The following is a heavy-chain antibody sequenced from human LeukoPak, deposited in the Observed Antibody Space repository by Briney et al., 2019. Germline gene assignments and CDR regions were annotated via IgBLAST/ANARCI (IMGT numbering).Heavy chain of an antibody. Sequence: SETLSLTCTVSGGSISIYYWSWIRQPPGKGLEWIGYIYYSGSTNYNPSLKSRVTISVDTSKNQFSLKLSSVTAADTAVYYCARHGAPSMPRDYWGQGTLVTVSS. CDR3: ARHGAPSMPRDY. CDR2: IYYSGST. D-gene: IGHD2/OR15-2a*01. V-gene: IGHV4-59*08. CDR1: GGSISIYY. J-gene: IGHJ4*02.